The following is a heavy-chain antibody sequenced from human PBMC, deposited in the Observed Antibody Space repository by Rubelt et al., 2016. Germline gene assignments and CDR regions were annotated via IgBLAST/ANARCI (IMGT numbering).Heavy chain of an antibody. D-gene: IGHD6-6*01. V-gene: IGHV7-4-1*02. CDR2: INTNTGNP. CDR1: GYSFSSYA. J-gene: IGHJ4*02. CDR3: ARDAEYSSSHDFDY. Sequence: QVQLVQSGSELKDPGASVTVSCKASGYSFSSYAMNWVRQAPGQGLEWMGWINTNTGNPTYAQGFTGRFGFSLDTSGSTAYLQITSLKAEDTAVYYCARDAEYSSSHDFDYWGQGTLVTVSS.